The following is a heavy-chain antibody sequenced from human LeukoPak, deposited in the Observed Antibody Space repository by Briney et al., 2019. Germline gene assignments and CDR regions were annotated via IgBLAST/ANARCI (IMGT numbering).Heavy chain of an antibody. CDR2: ISHNGQTK. V-gene: IGHV3-11*01. D-gene: IGHD6-13*01. J-gene: IGHJ4*02. Sequence: GGSLRLSCAASGFTFSDHYMIWLRQAPGKGLEAISYISHNGQTKYYADSVKGRLSISRDNAKSSLYLQMNSLRVEDTAVYYCARDRHGYFDYWGQGTLVTVSS. CDR3: ARDRHGYFDY. CDR1: GFTFSDHY.